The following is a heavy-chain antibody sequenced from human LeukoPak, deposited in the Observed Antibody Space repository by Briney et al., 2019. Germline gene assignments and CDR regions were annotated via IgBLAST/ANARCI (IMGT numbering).Heavy chain of an antibody. V-gene: IGHV4-30-2*01. CDR2: IYHSGST. Sequence: TSETLSLTCAVSGGSISSGGYSWSWIRQPPGKGLEWIGYIYHSGSTYYNPSLKSRVTISVDRSKNQFSLKLSSVTAADTAVYYCARTGVVITPGASYYYGMDVWGQGTTVTVSS. J-gene: IGHJ6*02. CDR1: GGSISSGGYS. CDR3: ARTGVVITPGASYYYGMDV. D-gene: IGHD3-22*01.